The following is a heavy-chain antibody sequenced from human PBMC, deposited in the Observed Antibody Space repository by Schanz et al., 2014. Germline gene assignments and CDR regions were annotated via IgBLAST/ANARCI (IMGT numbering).Heavy chain of an antibody. V-gene: IGHV3-74*02. CDR1: GFTFSSHW. D-gene: IGHD3-10*02. Sequence: EVQLVESGGGLVQPGGSLRLSCTASGFTFSSHWMHWVRQDPGKGLVWVARINSVGSNTDYANSVTGRFTISRDNAKNTLYLQMNTLRAEDTAVYYCAKNQYDDVDLSSFYFDFWGQGTLVTVSS. CDR3: AKNQYDDVDLSSFYFDF. J-gene: IGHJ4*02. CDR2: INSVGSNT.